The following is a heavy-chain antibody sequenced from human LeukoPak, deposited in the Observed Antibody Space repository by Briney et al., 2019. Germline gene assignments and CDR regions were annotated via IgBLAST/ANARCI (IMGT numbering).Heavy chain of an antibody. CDR1: GGSISSGGYY. CDR3: ARGRHSSLFRGVKIVRFDP. Sequence: PSETLSLTCTVSGGSISSGGYYWSWIRQPPGKGLEWIGYIYHSGSTYYNPSLKSRVTISVDTSKNQFSLKLSSVTAADTAVYYCARGRHSSLFRGVKIVRFDPWGQGTLVTVSS. CDR2: IYHSGST. V-gene: IGHV4-30-2*01. D-gene: IGHD3-10*01. J-gene: IGHJ5*02.